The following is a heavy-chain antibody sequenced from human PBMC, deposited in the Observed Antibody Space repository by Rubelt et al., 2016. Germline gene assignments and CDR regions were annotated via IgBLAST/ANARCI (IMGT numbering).Heavy chain of an antibody. CDR3: AHRHSIVVSGFREYYFNY. CDR1: GFSLSTSGVG. J-gene: IGHJ4*02. V-gene: IGHV2-5*02. D-gene: IGHD6-19*01. Sequence: QITLKESGPTLVKPTQTLTLTCTFSGFSLSTSGVGVGWIRQPPGKALEWLALIYWDDDKRYSPSLKSRLTITKDTSKNQVVLTMTNIDPLDAATYYCAHRHSIVVSGFREYYFNYWGQGALVTVSS. CDR2: IYWDDDK.